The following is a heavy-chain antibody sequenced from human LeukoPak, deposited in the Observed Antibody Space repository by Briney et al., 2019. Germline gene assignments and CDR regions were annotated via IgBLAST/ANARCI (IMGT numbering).Heavy chain of an antibody. CDR1: GFTFSSYA. J-gene: IGHJ4*02. CDR3: ARDDFGYDSSGYYSGYFDY. D-gene: IGHD3-22*01. CDR2: ISYDGSNK. Sequence: QAGGSLRLSCAASGFTFSSYAMHWVRQAPGKGLEWVAVISYDGSNKYYADSAKGRFTISRDNSKNTLYLQMNSQRAEDTAVYYCARDDFGYDSSGYYSGYFDYWGQGTLVTVSS. V-gene: IGHV3-30*01.